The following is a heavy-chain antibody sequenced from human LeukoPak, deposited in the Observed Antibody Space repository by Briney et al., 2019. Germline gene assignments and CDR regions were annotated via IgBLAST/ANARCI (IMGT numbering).Heavy chain of an antibody. CDR2: IKSKTDGGTT. J-gene: IGHJ5*02. D-gene: IGHD4-17*01. V-gene: IGHV3-15*01. CDR1: GFTFSNAW. CDR3: TTDHLNYGDYGNNWFDP. Sequence: PGGSLRLSCAASGFTFSNAWMSWVRQAPGKGLGWVGRIKSKTDGGTTDYAAPVKGRFTISRDDSKNTLYLQMNSLKTEDTAVYYCTTDHLNYGDYGNNWFDPWGQGTLVTVSS.